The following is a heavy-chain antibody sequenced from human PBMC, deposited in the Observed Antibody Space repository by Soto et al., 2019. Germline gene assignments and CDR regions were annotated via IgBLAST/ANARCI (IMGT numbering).Heavy chain of an antibody. V-gene: IGHV1-18*01. D-gene: IGHD7-27*01. CDR3: ARALDLSNWAPH. CDR2: ISAYNGNT. CDR1: GYTFTSYG. Sequence: QVQLVQSGAEVKKPGASVKVSCKASGYTFTSYGISWVRQAPGQGLEWMGWISAYNGNTNYAQKRQVRXXMXAXXSKSKAHMVLRSLRSEDTDVYYCARALDLSNWAPHWGQGTLVTVSS. J-gene: IGHJ4*02.